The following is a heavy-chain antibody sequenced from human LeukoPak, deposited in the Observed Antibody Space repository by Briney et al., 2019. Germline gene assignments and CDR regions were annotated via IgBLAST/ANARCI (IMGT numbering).Heavy chain of an antibody. D-gene: IGHD2-21*02. CDR3: ARDPIAYCGADCYSD. CDR1: GASIISGGYY. J-gene: IGHJ4*02. V-gene: IGHV4-31*03. Sequence: PSETLSLTCTVSGASIISGGYYWSWIRQHPGKGLEWIGYIYYTGSTYYNPSLKNRLTISIDTSKSQFSLKLTSVTAADTAVYYCARDPIAYCGADCYSDWGQGTLVTVSS. CDR2: IYYTGST.